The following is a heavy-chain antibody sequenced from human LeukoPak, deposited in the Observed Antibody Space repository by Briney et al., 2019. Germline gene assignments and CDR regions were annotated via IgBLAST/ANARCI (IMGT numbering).Heavy chain of an antibody. CDR3: ARGGWLKTDWFDP. CDR2: IKQDGSEK. J-gene: IGHJ5*02. Sequence: GGSLRLSCAASGFTFRSYWMRWVRQAPGKGLEWVANIKQDGSEKNYVDSVKGRFTISRDNAKNSLYLQMNSLRAEDTAVYYCARGGWLKTDWFDPWGQGTLVTVSS. D-gene: IGHD3-22*01. V-gene: IGHV3-7*03. CDR1: GFTFRSYW.